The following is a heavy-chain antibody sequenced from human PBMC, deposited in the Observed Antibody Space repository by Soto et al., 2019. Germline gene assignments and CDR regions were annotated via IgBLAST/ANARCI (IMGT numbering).Heavy chain of an antibody. CDR1: GGTFRTTA. CDR2: ITPIFGTP. V-gene: IGHV1-69*13. CDR3: ARGGLVITDFYYGLDV. D-gene: IGHD3-9*01. Sequence: SVKVSCKTSGGTFRTTAISWVRQAPGQGLEWMGEITPIFGTPDYAQKFQGRITITADESTSTVYMDLSSLRSEDTAVYYCARGGLVITDFYYGLDVWGQGTTVTVS. J-gene: IGHJ6*02.